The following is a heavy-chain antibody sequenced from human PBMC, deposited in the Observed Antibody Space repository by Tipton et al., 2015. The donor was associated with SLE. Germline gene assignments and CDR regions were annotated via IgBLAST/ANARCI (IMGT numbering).Heavy chain of an antibody. CDR2: IDQSGST. CDR3: ARDRVADGYDYHWYFDL. V-gene: IGHV4-34*01. D-gene: IGHD5-12*01. J-gene: IGHJ2*01. CDR1: GGFLSDYF. Sequence: TLSLTCAVYGGFLSDYFWSWIRQPPGKGLEWIGEIDQSGSTNYNPSLKSRVTMSGDTSKNQFSLKLRSVTAADTAVYYCARDRVADGYDYHWYFDLWGRGTLVTVSS.